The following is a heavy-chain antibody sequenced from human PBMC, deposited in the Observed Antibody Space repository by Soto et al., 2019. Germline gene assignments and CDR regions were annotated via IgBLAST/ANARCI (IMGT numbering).Heavy chain of an antibody. CDR1: GFSLSTSGMC. CDR3: ARDSRFLEWLPADYYGMDV. D-gene: IGHD3-3*01. V-gene: IGHV2-70*01. CDR2: IDWDDDK. Sequence: VAGPTLVNPTQTLTLTCTFSGFSLSTSGMCVSWIRQPPWKALEWLALIDWDDDKYYSTSLKTRLTISKDTSKNQVVLTMTNMDPVDTATYYCARDSRFLEWLPADYYGMDVWGQGTTVTVSS. J-gene: IGHJ6*02.